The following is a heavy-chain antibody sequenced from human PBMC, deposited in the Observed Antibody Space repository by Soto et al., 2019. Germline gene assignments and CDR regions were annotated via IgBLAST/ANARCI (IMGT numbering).Heavy chain of an antibody. CDR3: SVANSNWFDP. J-gene: IGHJ5*02. V-gene: IGHV4-39*01. CDR2: IYHSGSN. D-gene: IGHD5-12*01. CDR1: GGSISSRSSY. Sequence: QLQLQESGPGLVKASETLSLTCTVSGGSISSRSSYWSWIRQPPGKGLEWIGNIYHSGSNYYSPSLESRFTISIDTSKNQFYLRLNSVTATDTAVYYCSVANSNWFDPWGQGTLVPVSS.